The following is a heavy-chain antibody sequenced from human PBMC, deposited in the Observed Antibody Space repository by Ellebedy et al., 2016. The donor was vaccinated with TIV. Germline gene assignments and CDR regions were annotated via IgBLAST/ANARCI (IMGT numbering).Heavy chain of an antibody. CDR1: GFTFSSYG. V-gene: IGHV3-30*18. Sequence: PGGSLRLSCAASGFTFSSYGMHWVRQAPGKGLEWVAVISYDGSNKYYAESVKGRFTISRDNSKNTLYLQMNSLRAEDRNVYYCAKDRGARQYYYYGMDVWGQGTTVTVSS. CDR3: AKDRGARQYYYYGMDV. J-gene: IGHJ6*02. D-gene: IGHD3-10*01. CDR2: ISYDGSNK.